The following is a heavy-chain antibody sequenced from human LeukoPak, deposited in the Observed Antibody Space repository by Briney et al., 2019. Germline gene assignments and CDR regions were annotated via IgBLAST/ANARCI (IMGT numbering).Heavy chain of an antibody. CDR1: GGSISSSSYY. Sequence: KTSETLSLTCTVSGGSISSSSYYWGWIRQPPGKGLEWIGSIYYSGSTYYNPSLKSRVTISVDTSKNQFSLKLSSVTAADTAVYYCARRQGRRGIVGPTILKGAFDIWGQGTMVTVSS. J-gene: IGHJ3*02. CDR2: IYYSGST. V-gene: IGHV4-39*01. CDR3: ARRQGRRGIVGPTILKGAFDI. D-gene: IGHD1-26*01.